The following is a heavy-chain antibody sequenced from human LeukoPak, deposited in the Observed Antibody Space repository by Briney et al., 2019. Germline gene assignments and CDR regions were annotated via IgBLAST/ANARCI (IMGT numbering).Heavy chain of an antibody. CDR3: ARETLPITMIVVVITTHSGTDV. D-gene: IGHD3-22*01. CDR1: GFTFSSYA. Sequence: GGSLRLSCAASGFTFSSYAMHWVRQAPGKGLEWVAVISYDGSNKYYADSVKGRFTISRDNSKNTLYLQMNSLRAEDTAVYYCARETLPITMIVVVITTHSGTDVWGQGTTVTVSS. J-gene: IGHJ6*02. V-gene: IGHV3-30-3*01. CDR2: ISYDGSNK.